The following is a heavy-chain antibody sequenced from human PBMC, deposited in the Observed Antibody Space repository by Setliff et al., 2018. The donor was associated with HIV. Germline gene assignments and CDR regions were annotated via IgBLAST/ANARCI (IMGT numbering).Heavy chain of an antibody. D-gene: IGHD3-9*01. V-gene: IGHV1-2*06. J-gene: IGHJ4*02. CDR3: AREGFTGSEFDS. CDR1: GYTFTVNF. Sequence: GASVKVSCKTSGYTFTVNFIHWVRQAPGQGLVWLGRTSPNRGGTNFAQKFQGRVTMTRDTSISTAYMELHRLTSDDTAVYFCAREGFTGSEFDSWGQGTLVTVSS. CDR2: TSPNRGGT.